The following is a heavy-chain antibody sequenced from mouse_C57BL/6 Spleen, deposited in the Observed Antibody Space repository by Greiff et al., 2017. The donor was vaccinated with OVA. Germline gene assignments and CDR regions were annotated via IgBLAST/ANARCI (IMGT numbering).Heavy chain of an antibody. CDR2: IDPEVGET. J-gene: IGHJ2*01. CDR3: ARTCSYGSISYDY. V-gene: IGHV14-2*02. CDR1: GFNIKDYY. D-gene: IGHD1-1*01. Sequence: VQLQQSGAELVKPGDSVKLSCKASGFNIKDYYMHWVKQRPEQGLEWIGRIDPEVGETKYAPKFQGKATIPADTSSNTAYLQRSSLTSEDTAVYYCARTCSYGSISYDYWGQGTTLTVSS.